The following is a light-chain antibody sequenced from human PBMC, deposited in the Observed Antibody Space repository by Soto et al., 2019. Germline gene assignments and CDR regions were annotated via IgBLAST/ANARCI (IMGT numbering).Light chain of an antibody. J-gene: IGKJ1*01. V-gene: IGKV3D-15*01. CDR1: QSVSSSY. Sequence: EIVMTQSPATLSVSPGERATLSCRASQSVSSSYLAWYQQKPGQAPRLLIYGASSRATGIPDRFGGSGSGTDFTLTISSLQSEDFAVYYCQQYNNWPPTFGQGTKVDIK. CDR2: GAS. CDR3: QQYNNWPPT.